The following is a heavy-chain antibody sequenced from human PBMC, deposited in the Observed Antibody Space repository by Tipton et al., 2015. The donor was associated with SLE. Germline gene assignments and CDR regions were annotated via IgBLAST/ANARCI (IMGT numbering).Heavy chain of an antibody. D-gene: IGHD6-25*01. V-gene: IGHV1-69*13. CDR2: NIPMFGTA. Sequence: QLVQSGAEVKKPGASVKVSCEASGYTFTSYAMNWVRQAPGQGLEWMGRNIPMFGTANYAQKFQGRVTITADESTGTAFMELRSLRAEDTAVYYCAKDSERLFDYWGQGTLVTVSS. J-gene: IGHJ4*02. CDR3: AKDSERLFDY. CDR1: GYTFTSYA.